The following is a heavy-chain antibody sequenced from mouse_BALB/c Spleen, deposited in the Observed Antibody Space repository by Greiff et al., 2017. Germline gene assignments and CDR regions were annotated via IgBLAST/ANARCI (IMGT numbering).Heavy chain of an antibody. V-gene: IGHV5-9-3*01. CDR3: ARRTPDYWYFDV. CDR2: ISSGGSYT. J-gene: IGHJ1*01. Sequence: EVKLMESGGGLVKPGGSLKLSCAASGFTFSSYAMSWVRQTPEKRLEWVATISSGGSYTYYPDSVKGRFTISRDNAKNTLYLQMSSLRSEDTAMYYCARRTPDYWYFDVWGAGTTVTVSS. CDR1: GFTFSSYA.